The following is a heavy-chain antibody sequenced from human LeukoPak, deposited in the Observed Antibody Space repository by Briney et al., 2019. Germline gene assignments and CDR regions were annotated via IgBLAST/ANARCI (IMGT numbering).Heavy chain of an antibody. D-gene: IGHD3-3*01. J-gene: IGHJ4*02. CDR2: LYYSGDT. Sequence: SETLSLTCTVPGASISNYYWSWIRQPPGKRLEWIGYLYYSGDTNYNPSLKSRVTISVDTSKNQFSLSLSSVTAADTAVYYCASSHPLGSNNDYYTPFDYWGQGTLVTVSS. CDR3: ASSHPLGSNNDYYTPFDY. V-gene: IGHV4-59*01. CDR1: GASISNYY.